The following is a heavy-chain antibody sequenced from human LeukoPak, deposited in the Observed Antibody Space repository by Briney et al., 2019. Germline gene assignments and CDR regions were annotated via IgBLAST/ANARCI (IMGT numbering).Heavy chain of an antibody. V-gene: IGHV3-48*02. D-gene: IGHD4-17*01. CDR2: ISPSSTTI. CDR1: GFTFSSSS. J-gene: IGHJ3*02. CDR3: ARDYAYAFDI. Sequence: GGSLRLSCAASGFTFSSSSMNWVRQAPGKGLEWVSYISPSSTTIYYADSVKGRFTISRDNARNSLYLQMSSLRDEDTAVFYCARDYAYAFDIWGQGTVVTVSS.